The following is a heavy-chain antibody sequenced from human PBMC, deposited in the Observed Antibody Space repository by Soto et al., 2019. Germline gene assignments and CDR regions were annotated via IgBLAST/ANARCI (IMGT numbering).Heavy chain of an antibody. CDR2: IPNNGSP. Sequence: SETLSLTCSVSGGSVRTGSYHWSWIRQPPGKGLEWIGFIPNNGSPDYNPSLKSRVVVSIDRSNNQFSLKVNSVTAADTAVYFCARIGWGGDSWGQGTLVTVSS. CDR3: ARIGWGGDS. V-gene: IGHV4-61*01. CDR1: GGSVRTGSYH. D-gene: IGHD7-27*01. J-gene: IGHJ4*02.